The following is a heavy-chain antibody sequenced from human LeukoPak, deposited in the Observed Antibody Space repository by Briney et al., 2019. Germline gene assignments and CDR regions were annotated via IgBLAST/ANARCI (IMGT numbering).Heavy chain of an antibody. D-gene: IGHD3-10*01. J-gene: IGHJ3*02. CDR1: GYSLTSYW. CDR2: IDPSDSYT. V-gene: IGHV5-10-1*01. Sequence: GESLKISCKGSGYSLTSYWISWVRQMPGKGLEWMGRIDPSDSYTNYSPSFQGHVTISADKSISTAYLQWSSLKASDTAMYYCARHELWFGELRGDDAFDIWGQGTMVTVSS. CDR3: ARHELWFGELRGDDAFDI.